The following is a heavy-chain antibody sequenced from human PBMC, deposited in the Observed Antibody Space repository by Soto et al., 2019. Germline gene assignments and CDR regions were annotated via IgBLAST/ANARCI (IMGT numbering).Heavy chain of an antibody. CDR2: ISGSGGST. Sequence: EMQLLESGGGLVQPGGSLRLSCAASGFTFSSYAMSWVRQAPGKGLEWVSAISGSGGSTYYADSVKGRFTISRDNSKNTLYLQMNSLRAEDTAVYYCAKASYYDFWSGYFDYWGQGTLVTVSS. J-gene: IGHJ4*02. D-gene: IGHD3-3*01. CDR1: GFTFSSYA. V-gene: IGHV3-23*01. CDR3: AKASYYDFWSGYFDY.